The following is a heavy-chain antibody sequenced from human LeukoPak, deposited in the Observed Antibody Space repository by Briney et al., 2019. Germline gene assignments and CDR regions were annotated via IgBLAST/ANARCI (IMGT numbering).Heavy chain of an antibody. V-gene: IGHV1-8*01. CDR2: MNPNSGDT. J-gene: IGHJ4*02. D-gene: IGHD3-22*01. Sequence: ASVKVSCKASGYTFTTYDITWVRQATGQGLEWMGWMNPNSGDTAYAQKFQGRVAMTRDTSISTAYMELSSLRSEDTAVYYCARGLGDYYDTSGYYYAVPAHWGQGSLVTVSS. CDR3: ARGLGDYYDTSGYYYAVPAH. CDR1: GYTFTTYD.